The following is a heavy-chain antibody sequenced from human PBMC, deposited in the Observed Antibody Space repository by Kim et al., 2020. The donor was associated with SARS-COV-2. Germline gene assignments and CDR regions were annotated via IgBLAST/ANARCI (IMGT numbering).Heavy chain of an antibody. D-gene: IGHD3-10*01. J-gene: IGHJ5*02. CDR1: GGSISSYY. Sequence: SETLSLTCTVSGGSISSYYWSWIRQPPGKGLEWIGYIYYSGSTNYNPSLKSRVTISVDTSKNQFSLKLSSVTAADTAVYYCAGGYYGSGSSNCFDPWGQGTLVTVSS. V-gene: IGHV4-59*13. CDR2: IYYSGST. CDR3: AGGYYGSGSSNCFDP.